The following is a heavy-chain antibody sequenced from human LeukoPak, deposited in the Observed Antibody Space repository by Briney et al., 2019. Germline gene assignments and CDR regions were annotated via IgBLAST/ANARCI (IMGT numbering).Heavy chain of an antibody. CDR1: GFTFSIYS. Sequence: GGSLRHSCAASGFTFSIYSMNWVRQAPGKGLEWVSYISNSSSTIYYTDSVKGRFTISRDNAKNSLYLQMSSLRAEDTAVYYCARGVRRFLEWVSMDVWGKGTTVTVSS. J-gene: IGHJ6*03. D-gene: IGHD3-3*01. V-gene: IGHV3-48*01. CDR3: ARGVRRFLEWVSMDV. CDR2: ISNSSSTI.